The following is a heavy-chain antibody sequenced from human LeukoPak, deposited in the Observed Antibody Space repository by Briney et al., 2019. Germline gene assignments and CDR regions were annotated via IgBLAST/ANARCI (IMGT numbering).Heavy chain of an antibody. J-gene: IGHJ4*02. D-gene: IGHD3-22*01. CDR2: ISYSGST. V-gene: IGHV4-59*12. CDR3: ARDLPFDSSGYSYDY. CDR1: GGSISGYY. Sequence: PSETLSLTCTVSGGSISGYYWSWIRQPPGKGLEWVGYISYSGSTNYNPSLKSRVTISVDKSKNHFSLKLSSVTAADTAVYYCARDLPFDSSGYSYDYWGQGTLVTVSS.